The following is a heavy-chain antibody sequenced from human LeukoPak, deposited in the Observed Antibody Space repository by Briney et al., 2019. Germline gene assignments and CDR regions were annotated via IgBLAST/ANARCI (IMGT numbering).Heavy chain of an antibody. CDR2: IKQDGSEK. V-gene: IGHV3-7*01. CDR1: GFTFSNAW. Sequence: GGSLRLSCAASGFTFSNAWMSWVRQAPGKGLEWVANIKQDGSEKYYVDSVKGRFTISRDNAKNSLYLQMNSLRAEDTAVYYCARELDWGQGTLVTVSS. J-gene: IGHJ4*02. CDR3: ARELD.